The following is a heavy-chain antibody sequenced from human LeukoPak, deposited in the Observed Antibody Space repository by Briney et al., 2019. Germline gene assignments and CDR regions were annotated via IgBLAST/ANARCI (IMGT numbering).Heavy chain of an antibody. V-gene: IGHV4-31*03. D-gene: IGHD1-7*01. CDR2: IYYTGNI. CDR3: ARDRSVGLGTSYYNYGVDV. J-gene: IGHJ6*02. CDR1: GASISTSGSY. Sequence: PSQTLSLTCTVSGASISTSGSYWTWIRQHPGKGLEWIGYIYYTGNIYYNPSLKSRVTMSVGTSKNQFSLKLSSVTAADTAVYYCARDRSVGLGTSYYNYGVDVWGQGTSVTVSS.